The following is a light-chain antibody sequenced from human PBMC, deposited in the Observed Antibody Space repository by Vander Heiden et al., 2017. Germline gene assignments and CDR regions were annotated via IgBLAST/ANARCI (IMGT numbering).Light chain of an antibody. V-gene: IGKV1-5*03. J-gene: IGKJ2*01. Sequence: DIQMTLSPSTLSASVGDRVTITCRASQSISSWLAWYQQKPGKAPKLLIYKASSLESGVPSRFSGSESGTEFTLTISILQPDDFATYYCQQDNSYPVTFGQGTKLEIK. CDR3: QQDNSYPVT. CDR1: QSISSW. CDR2: KAS.